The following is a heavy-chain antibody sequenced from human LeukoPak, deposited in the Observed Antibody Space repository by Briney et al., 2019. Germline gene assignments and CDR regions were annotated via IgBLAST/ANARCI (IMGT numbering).Heavy chain of an antibody. J-gene: IGHJ4*02. Sequence: GGSLRLSCAASGFTFSIYAMSWVRQAPGKGLESVSAISGSGRSTYYADSVKGRFTISRDNSKNTVYLQMNSLRAEDTAVYYCAKDQAIEWESHFDYWGQGILVTVSS. CDR1: GFTFSIYA. D-gene: IGHD1-26*01. CDR3: AKDQAIEWESHFDY. CDR2: ISGSGRST. V-gene: IGHV3-23*01.